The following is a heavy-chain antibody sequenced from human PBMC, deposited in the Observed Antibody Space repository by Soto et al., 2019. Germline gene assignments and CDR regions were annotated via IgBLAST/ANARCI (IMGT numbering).Heavy chain of an antibody. J-gene: IGHJ4*02. V-gene: IGHV3-21*01. D-gene: IGHD5-18*01. CDR1: GFTFSSYS. CDR2: ISSSSSYI. CDR3: ARDQPGYSYSYGLGY. Sequence: EVQLVESGGGLVKPGWSLRLSCAASGFTFSSYSMNWVRQAPGKGLEWVSSISSSSSYIYYADSVKGRFTISRDNAKNVLYLQMNSLRAQDTAVYYCARDQPGYSYSYGLGYWGQATLVTVSS.